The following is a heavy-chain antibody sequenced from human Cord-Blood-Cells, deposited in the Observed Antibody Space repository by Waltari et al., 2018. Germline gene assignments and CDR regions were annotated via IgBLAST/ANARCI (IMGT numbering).Heavy chain of an antibody. CDR2: IIPILGIA. CDR1: GGTFSSYA. V-gene: IGHV1-69*04. D-gene: IGHD2-21*02. Sequence: QVQLVQSGAKVKKPGSSVKVSCKASGGTFSSYAISWVRQAPGQGLEWMGGIIPILGIANYAQKFQGRVTITADESTSTAYMELSSLRSEDTAVYYCAREGGDANWFDPWGQGTLVTVSS. CDR3: AREGGDANWFDP. J-gene: IGHJ5*02.